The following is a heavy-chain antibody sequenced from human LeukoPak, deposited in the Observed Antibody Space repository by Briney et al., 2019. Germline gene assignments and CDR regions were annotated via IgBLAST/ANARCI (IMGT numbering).Heavy chain of an antibody. CDR1: GGSFSGYY. CDR2: INHSGST. V-gene: IGHV4-34*01. Sequence: SETLSLTCAVYGGSFSGYYWSWIRQPPGKGLEWIGEINHSGSTNYNPSLKSRVTISVDTSKNQFSLKLSSVTAADTAVHYCARGVELAASNWFDPWGQGILVTVSS. CDR3: ARGVELAASNWFDP. J-gene: IGHJ5*02. D-gene: IGHD6-13*01.